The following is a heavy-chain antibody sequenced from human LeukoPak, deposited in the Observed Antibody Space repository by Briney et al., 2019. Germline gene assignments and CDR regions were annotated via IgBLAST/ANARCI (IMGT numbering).Heavy chain of an antibody. V-gene: IGHV1-2*02. CDR3: ARDESVRADGYQSY. Sequence: APVKVSCKASGYTFTGYYMHWVRQAPGQGLEWMGWINPNSGGTNYAQKFQGRVTMTRDTSISTAYMELSRLRSDDTAVYYCARDESVRADGYQSYWGQGTLVTVSS. J-gene: IGHJ4*02. D-gene: IGHD3-22*01. CDR1: GYTFTGYY. CDR2: INPNSGGT.